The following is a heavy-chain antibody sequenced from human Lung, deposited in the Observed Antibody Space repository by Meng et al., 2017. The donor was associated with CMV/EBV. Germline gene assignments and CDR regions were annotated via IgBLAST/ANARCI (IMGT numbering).Heavy chain of an antibody. CDR1: GGTFSSYA. J-gene: IGHJ6*02. Sequence: SXXVSXKASGGTFSSYAISWVRQAPGQGLEGMGGIIPIFGTANYAQKFQGRVTITTDESTSTAYMELSRLRSEDTAEYYCARGGGVASSFGMDVWGQGSTVTVSS. CDR3: ARGGGVASSFGMDV. D-gene: IGHD2-15*01. CDR2: IIPIFGTA. V-gene: IGHV1-69*05.